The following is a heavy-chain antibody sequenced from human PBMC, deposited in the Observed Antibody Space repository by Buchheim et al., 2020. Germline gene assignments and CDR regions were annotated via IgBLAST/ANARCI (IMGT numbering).Heavy chain of an antibody. V-gene: IGHV4-34*01. D-gene: IGHD5-18*01. CDR2: INHSGST. CDR1: GGSFSGYF. Sequence: QVQLQQWGAGLLRPSETLSLTCAVFGGSFSGYFWTWIRQPPGKGLEWIGEINHSGSTKYNPSLKSRVTMSVDTTKNQFSLKLNSVTAADTALYFCARGGYSYTYDYWGQGTL. CDR3: ARGGYSYTYDY. J-gene: IGHJ4*02.